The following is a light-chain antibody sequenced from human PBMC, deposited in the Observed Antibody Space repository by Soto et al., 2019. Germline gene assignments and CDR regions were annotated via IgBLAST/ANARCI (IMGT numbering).Light chain of an antibody. CDR3: QQRSNWPPSIT. CDR2: DTS. V-gene: IGKV3-11*01. Sequence: EIVLTQSPATLSLSPGERATLSCRASQSVSSSLVWYQQRPGQAPRLLIYDTSNRATGIPARFSGSGSGTDFTLTINSLEPEDFAVYYCQQRSNWPPSITFGQGTRLEIK. CDR1: QSVSSS. J-gene: IGKJ5*01.